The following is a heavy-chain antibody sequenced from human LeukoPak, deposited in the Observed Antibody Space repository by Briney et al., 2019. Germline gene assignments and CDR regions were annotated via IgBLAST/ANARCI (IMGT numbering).Heavy chain of an antibody. D-gene: IGHD5-24*01. CDR3: AKDNRVGWLQFQGSNAFDL. Sequence: PGGSLRLSCEATGFTFRSYAVHWVRQAPGKGLEWVSFIGYDGSKKYYRDSVKGRFTISRDNSKNTLYLQMDSLRTEDTAMYYCAKDNRVGWLQFQGSNAFDLWGQGTRVIVSS. CDR1: GFTFRSYA. J-gene: IGHJ3*01. V-gene: IGHV3-30*02. CDR2: IGYDGSKK.